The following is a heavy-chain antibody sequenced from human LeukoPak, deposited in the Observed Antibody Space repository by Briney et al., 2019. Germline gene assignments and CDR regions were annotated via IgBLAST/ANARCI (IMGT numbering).Heavy chain of an antibody. V-gene: IGHV4-30-2*01. Sequence: SQTLSLTCAVSGGSISGGGYSWSWIRQPPGKGLEWIGYINHSGSTNYNPSLKSRVTISVDTSKNQFSLKLSSVTAADTAVYYCASLTTVTTYYYYGMDVWGQGTTVTVSS. J-gene: IGHJ6*02. CDR3: ASLTTVTTYYYYGMDV. D-gene: IGHD4-17*01. CDR1: GGSISGGGYS. CDR2: INHSGST.